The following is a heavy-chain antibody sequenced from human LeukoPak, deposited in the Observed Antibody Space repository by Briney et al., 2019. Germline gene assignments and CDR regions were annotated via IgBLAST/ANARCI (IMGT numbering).Heavy chain of an antibody. CDR3: AILSWRKGGGEIVVPAPNFDY. CDR2: IYTSGST. Sequence: SETLSLTCTVSGGSISSYYWSWIRQPPGKGLEWIGYIYTSGSTNYNPSLKSRVTISVDTSKNQFSLKLSSVTAADTAVYYCAILSWRKGGGEIVVPAPNFDYWGQGTLVTVSS. J-gene: IGHJ4*02. D-gene: IGHD3-16*01. CDR1: GGSISSYY. V-gene: IGHV4-4*09.